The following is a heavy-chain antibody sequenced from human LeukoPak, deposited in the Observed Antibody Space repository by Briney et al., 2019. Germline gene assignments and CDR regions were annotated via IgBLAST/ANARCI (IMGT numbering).Heavy chain of an antibody. CDR1: GGSISSYY. CDR3: ASLGGTCDY. Sequence: NSSETLSLTCTVSGGSISSYYWSWVRQPPGKGLEWIGYISDSGSTNYNPSLKSRVTISRDTSKNQVSLKMRFVTAADTAVYFCASLGGTCDYWGQGTLVTVSS. V-gene: IGHV4-59*08. D-gene: IGHD1-26*01. J-gene: IGHJ4*02. CDR2: ISDSGST.